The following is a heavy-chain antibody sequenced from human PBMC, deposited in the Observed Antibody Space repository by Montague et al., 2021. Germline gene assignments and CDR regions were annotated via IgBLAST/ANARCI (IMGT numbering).Heavy chain of an antibody. CDR2: MYYSGST. V-gene: IGHV4-31*03. D-gene: IGHD6-13*01. Sequence: TLSLTCIVSGGSLSSNGYSWSWIRQHPGKGLEWIGYMYYSGSTYYNPSLKSRVTISGDTSKNHFSLRLTSVTAADTAVYYCARGRLATGDFDYWGQGTLVTVSS. J-gene: IGHJ4*02. CDR1: GGSLSSNGYS. CDR3: ARGRLATGDFDY.